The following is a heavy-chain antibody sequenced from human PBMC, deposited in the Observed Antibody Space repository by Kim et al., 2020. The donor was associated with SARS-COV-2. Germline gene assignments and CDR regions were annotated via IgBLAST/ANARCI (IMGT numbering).Heavy chain of an antibody. D-gene: IGHD6-19*01. CDR3: ARDFSIAVAGTYNN. CDR2: INPNSGGT. CDR1: GYTFTGYY. J-gene: IGHJ4*02. Sequence: ASVKVSCKASGYTFTGYYMHWVRQAPGQGLEWMGWINPNSGGTNYAQKFQGRVTMTRDTSTSTAYMELSRLRSDDTAVYYCARDFSIAVAGTYNNWGQGTLVTVSS. V-gene: IGHV1-2*02.